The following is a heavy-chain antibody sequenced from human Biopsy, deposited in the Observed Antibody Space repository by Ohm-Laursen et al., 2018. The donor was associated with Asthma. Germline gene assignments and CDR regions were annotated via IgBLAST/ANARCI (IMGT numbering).Heavy chain of an antibody. D-gene: IGHD1-14*01. CDR2: FPDTSRYI. J-gene: IGHJ4*02. CDR1: GFTFSHYN. V-gene: IGHV3-21*01. Sequence: GSLRLSCAASGFTFSHYNMNWVRQAPGKGLEGVSSFPDTSRYIKYADSVKGRFTISRDSAKNSLYLQMNSLRAEDTAVYYCARDGPELPTELDYWGPGTLVTVSS. CDR3: ARDGPELPTELDY.